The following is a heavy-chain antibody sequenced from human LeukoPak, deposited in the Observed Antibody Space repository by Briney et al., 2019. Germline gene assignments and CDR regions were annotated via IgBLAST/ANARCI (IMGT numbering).Heavy chain of an antibody. V-gene: IGHV4-59*01. CDR1: GGSISSYY. CDR3: ARVPYSSGWVWFDP. J-gene: IGHJ5*02. Sequence: SETLSLTCTVSGGSISSYYWSWIRQPPGKGLEWVGYIYYSGSTNYNPSLKSRVTISVDTSNNQFSLKLSSMTAADTAVYYCARVPYSSGWVWFDPWGQGTLVTVSS. CDR2: IYYSGST. D-gene: IGHD6-19*01.